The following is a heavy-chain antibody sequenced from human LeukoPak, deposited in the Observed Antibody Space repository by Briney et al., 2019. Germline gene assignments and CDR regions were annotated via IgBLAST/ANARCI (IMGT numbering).Heavy chain of an antibody. D-gene: IGHD6-13*01. V-gene: IGHV1-18*01. CDR3: ARDLEGIAAPRSPKNAFDI. J-gene: IGHJ3*02. CDR1: GYTFTSFG. Sequence: ASVTVSCTASGYTFTSFGITWVRQAPGQGLEWMGWISAYNGNTNYAQKLQGRVTMTTDTSTSTAYMELRSLRSDDTAVYYCARDLEGIAAPRSPKNAFDIWGQGTMVTVSS. CDR2: ISAYNGNT.